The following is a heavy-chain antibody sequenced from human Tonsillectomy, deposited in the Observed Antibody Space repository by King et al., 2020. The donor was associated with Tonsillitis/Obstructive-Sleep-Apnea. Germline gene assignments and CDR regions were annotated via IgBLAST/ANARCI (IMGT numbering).Heavy chain of an antibody. D-gene: IGHD3-10*01. CDR2: INPSGGST. V-gene: IGHV1-46*01. J-gene: IGHJ3*02. CDR1: GYTFTSYY. CDR3: ARESTYASGSHSRRHDGFDI. Sequence: VQLVESGAEVKKPGASVKVSCKASGYTFTSYYMHWVRQAPGQGLEWMGIINPSGGSTSYAQKFQGRVTMTRDTSTSTVYMKRRSLRSEDTAVYYCARESTYASGSHSRRHDGFDIWGQGTMVTVSS.